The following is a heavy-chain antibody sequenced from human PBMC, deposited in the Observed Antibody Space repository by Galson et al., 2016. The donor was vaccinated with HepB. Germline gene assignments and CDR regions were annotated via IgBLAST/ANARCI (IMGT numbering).Heavy chain of an antibody. J-gene: IGHJ1*01. CDR2: IYSGGHT. V-gene: IGHV3-66*01. D-gene: IGHD1-26*01. CDR1: GLTDSSSF. Sequence: SLRLSCAASGLTDSSSFVSWVRQAPGKGLEWVSVIYSGGHTYYTDSVKGRFTISRDISKNTVYLQLDSLRAEDTAVYYCARGSISCWECFHHWGLGTRVTVSS. CDR3: ARGSISCWECFHH.